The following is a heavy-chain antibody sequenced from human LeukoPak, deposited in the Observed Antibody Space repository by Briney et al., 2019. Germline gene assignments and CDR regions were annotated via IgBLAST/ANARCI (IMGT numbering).Heavy chain of an antibody. CDR1: GFTFDDYG. CDR2: INWNGGST. Sequence: PGGSLRLSCAASGFTFDDYGMSWVRQAPGKGLEWVSGINWNGGSTGYADSVKGRFTISRDHAKNSLYLQMNSLRAEDTALYYCARDDVGPRYCSGGSCYGFDYWGQGTLVTVSS. J-gene: IGHJ4*02. V-gene: IGHV3-20*04. D-gene: IGHD2-15*01. CDR3: ARDDVGPRYCSGGSCYGFDY.